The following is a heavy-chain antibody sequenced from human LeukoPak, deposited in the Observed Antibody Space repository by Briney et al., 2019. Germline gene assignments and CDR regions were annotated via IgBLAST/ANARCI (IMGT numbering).Heavy chain of an antibody. CDR2: IYSGGTR. CDR1: GFTVTTNY. D-gene: IGHD2-2*01. CDR3: ATRVTAGN. Sequence: PGGSLRLSCAASGFTVTTNYMSWVRQAPGKGLEWVSVIYSGGTRNYADSVKGRFTISRDNSKNTLLLQMNSLRVEDTAVYYCATRVTAGNWGQGTLVTVSS. J-gene: IGHJ4*02. V-gene: IGHV3-53*01.